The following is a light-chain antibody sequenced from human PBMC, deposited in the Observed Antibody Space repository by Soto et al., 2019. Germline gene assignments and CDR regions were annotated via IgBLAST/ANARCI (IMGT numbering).Light chain of an antibody. CDR3: QHYGTIPRT. CDR1: QRVSSNY. CDR2: GAS. V-gene: IGKV3-20*01. J-gene: IGKJ3*01. Sequence: EIVLTQSPGTISLSPGERATLSCRASQRVSSNYLAWYQQKGGRAPRLLIYGASTRAAGIPDRFSGSGSGTDFTLTISRLEAEDFAVYYCQHYGTIPRTFGPGTKVDIK.